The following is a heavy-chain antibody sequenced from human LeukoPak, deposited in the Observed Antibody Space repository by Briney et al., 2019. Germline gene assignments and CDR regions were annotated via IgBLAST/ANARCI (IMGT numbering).Heavy chain of an antibody. J-gene: IGHJ4*01. D-gene: IGHD2-21*02. CDR1: GFTFSSYT. CDR3: ARDRGAYCGGDCYLGFDY. V-gene: IGHV3-21*01. Sequence: GGSLRLSCAASGFTFSSYTMNWVRRAPGKGLEWVSSIAGSSGYISYADSVKGRFTISRDNAKKSLYLQMTSLTAEDTAVYYCARDRGAYCGGDCYLGFDYWGRGTLVTVSS. CDR2: IAGSSGYI.